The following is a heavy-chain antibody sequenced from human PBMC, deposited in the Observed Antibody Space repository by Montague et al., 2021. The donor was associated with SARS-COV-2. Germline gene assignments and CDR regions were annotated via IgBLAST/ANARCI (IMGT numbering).Heavy chain of an antibody. D-gene: IGHD3-10*01. Sequence: SETLSLTCAVYGGSFSGYYWSWIRQPPGKGLEWIGEINHSGSTNYNPSLKSRVTISVDTSKNKFPLKLSSVTAADTAVYYCAVNYGSGSYSTYYYGMDVWGQGTTVTVSS. J-gene: IGHJ6*02. CDR2: INHSGST. CDR1: GGSFSGYY. V-gene: IGHV4-34*01. CDR3: AVNYGSGSYSTYYYGMDV.